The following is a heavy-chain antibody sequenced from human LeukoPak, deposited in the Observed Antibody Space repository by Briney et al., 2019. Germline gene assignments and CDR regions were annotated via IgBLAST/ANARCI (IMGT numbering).Heavy chain of an antibody. V-gene: IGHV3-23*01. CDR2: ISGSGGST. CDR3: ARAPYCSSTSCHPSYYYYYMDV. Sequence: PGGSLRLSCAASGFTFSSYAMSWVRQAPGKGLEWVSAISGSGGSTYYADSVKGRFTISRDNSKNTLYLQMNSLRAEDTAVYYCARAPYCSSTSCHPSYYYYYMDVWGKGTTVTVSS. CDR1: GFTFSSYA. J-gene: IGHJ6*03. D-gene: IGHD2-2*01.